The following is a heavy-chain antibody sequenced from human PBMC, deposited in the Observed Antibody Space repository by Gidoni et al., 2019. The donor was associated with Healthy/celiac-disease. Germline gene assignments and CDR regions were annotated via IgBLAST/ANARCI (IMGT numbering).Heavy chain of an antibody. CDR3: AKGGDYGDYGSGWYFDL. V-gene: IGHV3-23*01. D-gene: IGHD4-17*01. CDR1: GFTFRSYA. J-gene: IGHJ2*01. Sequence: EVQLLASGGGLVQPGWSLRLSCAASGFTFRSYAMSWVRQAPGKGLEWVSAMRCSGGSTYYADSVKVRFTISRDNSKNTLYLQMNSLRAEDTAVYYCAKGGDYGDYGSGWYFDLWGRGTLVTVSS. CDR2: MRCSGGST.